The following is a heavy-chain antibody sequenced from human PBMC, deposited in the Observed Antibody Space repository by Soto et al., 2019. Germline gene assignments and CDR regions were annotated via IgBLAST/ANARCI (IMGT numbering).Heavy chain of an antibody. CDR3: ARGHYFGSGSTD. CDR2: IYPSGTS. CDR1: GDSISGGGFP. D-gene: IGHD3-10*01. J-gene: IGHJ4*01. V-gene: IGHV4-30-2*06. Sequence: TLSLTCAVSGDSISGGGFPWNWIRQSPGKGLEWIGYIYPSGTSYYNPSLKSRVTISVDKSQNQFSPRLSSMTAADTAVYYCARGHYFGSGSTDWGHGTLVTVSS.